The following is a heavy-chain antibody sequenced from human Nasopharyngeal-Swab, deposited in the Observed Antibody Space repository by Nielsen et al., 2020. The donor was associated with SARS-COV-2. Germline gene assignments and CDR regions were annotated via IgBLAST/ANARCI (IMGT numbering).Heavy chain of an antibody. CDR1: GFTFSNYA. CDR3: AKEISSAWYWYFVL. CDR2: TSSSGRSK. V-gene: IGHV3-23*03. J-gene: IGHJ2*01. D-gene: IGHD3-22*01. Sequence: GESLKISCAASGFTFSNYAMSWIRQAPGKGLELVSGTSSSGRSKYYTDSVKGRFTVSRENSMNTLFLQVNSLRVEDTAVYYCAKEISSAWYWYFVLWGRGTLVTVSS.